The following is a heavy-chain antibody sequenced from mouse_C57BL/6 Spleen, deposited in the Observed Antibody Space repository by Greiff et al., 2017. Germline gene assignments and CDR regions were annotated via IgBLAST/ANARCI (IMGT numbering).Heavy chain of an antibody. D-gene: IGHD2-1*01. CDR2: IYPGDGDT. CDR3: ARRGDGNYVPFDY. J-gene: IGHJ2*01. Sequence: QVQLQQSGAELVKPGASVKISCKASGYAFSSYWMNWVKQRPGKGLEWIGQIYPGDGDTNYNGKFKGKATLTADKSSSTAYMQLSSLTSEDSAVYFCARRGDGNYVPFDYWGQGTTRTVSS. CDR1: GYAFSSYW. V-gene: IGHV1-80*01.